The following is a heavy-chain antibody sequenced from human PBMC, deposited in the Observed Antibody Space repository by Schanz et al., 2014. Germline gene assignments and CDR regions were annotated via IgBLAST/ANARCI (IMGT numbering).Heavy chain of an antibody. Sequence: QEQLVESGGGLVKPGASLRLYCTGSGFTFSDYYISWIRQAPGKGLEWVSYIKISGDVFYTDSVKGRFTISRDNAKSSLYLQMSSLRDEDTAIYYCVRDYNWGFDNWGQGTLVTVSS. V-gene: IGHV3-11*04. CDR2: IKISGDV. J-gene: IGHJ4*02. CDR3: VRDYNWGFDN. CDR1: GFTFSDYY. D-gene: IGHD7-27*01.